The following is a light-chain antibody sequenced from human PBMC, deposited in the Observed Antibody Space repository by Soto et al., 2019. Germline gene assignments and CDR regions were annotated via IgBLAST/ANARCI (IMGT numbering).Light chain of an antibody. V-gene: IGLV2-14*01. J-gene: IGLJ1*01. CDR2: EVN. CDR1: SSDVGGYTY. Sequence: QALLNEHASLSGSPRQSITISCTGASSDVGGYTYVSWYQQHPGKAPKLMIYEVNNRPSGVSHRFSGSKSGNTASLTISGLQAEDEADYYCSSSTSSSTLYVFGTGTRVTVL. CDR3: SSSTSSSTLYV.